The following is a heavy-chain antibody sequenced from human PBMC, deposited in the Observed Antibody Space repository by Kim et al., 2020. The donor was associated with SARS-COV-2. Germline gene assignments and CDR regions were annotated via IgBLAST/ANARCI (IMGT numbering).Heavy chain of an antibody. D-gene: IGHD6-19*01. J-gene: IGHJ4*02. V-gene: IGHV3-43*02. CDR3: VRGQQWLIKN. CDR2: ISRDGGEI. Sequence: GGSLRLSCAASGFTFDDYAIQWVRQVPGKGLEWVSLISRDGGEIKYADSVKGRFTISRDNSKKSVYLQMNSLRSEGTAVYYCVRGQQWLIKNWGQGTQVTVSA. CDR1: GFTFDDYA.